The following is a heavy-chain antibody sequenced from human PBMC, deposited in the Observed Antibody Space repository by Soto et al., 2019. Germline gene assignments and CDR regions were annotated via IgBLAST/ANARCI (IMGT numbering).Heavy chain of an antibody. J-gene: IGHJ6*02. V-gene: IGHV3-30*09. D-gene: IGHD3-9*01. Sequence: QVQLVESGGGVVQPGRSLRLSCAVSGFTFSSYAMHWVRQAPGKGLEWVAVVSYDGINKYYADSVKGRFAISRDNSKNTLYLQMNSLRVEDTAVYYCAVLRYDIYLTYYITMDVWGQGTTVTVSS. CDR1: GFTFSSYA. CDR3: AVLRYDIYLTYYITMDV. CDR2: VSYDGINK.